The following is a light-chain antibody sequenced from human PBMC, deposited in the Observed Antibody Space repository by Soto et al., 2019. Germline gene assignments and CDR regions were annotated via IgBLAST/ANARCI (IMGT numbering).Light chain of an antibody. CDR3: QQYDNIKT. Sequence: DIQMTQSPSSLSASVGDRVTITCQASQDISNYLNWYQHKPGKAPKLLIYDASNLETGVPSRFSGSGSGTDFTFTISSLQPEDIATYYCQQYDNIKTFGQGTKVDIK. CDR2: DAS. V-gene: IGKV1-33*01. J-gene: IGKJ1*01. CDR1: QDISNY.